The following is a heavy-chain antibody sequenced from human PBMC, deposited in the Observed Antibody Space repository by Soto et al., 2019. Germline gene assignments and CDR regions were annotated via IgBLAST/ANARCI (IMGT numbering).Heavy chain of an antibody. D-gene: IGHD3-22*01. CDR3: TTGGFGSGYYTDAFDI. CDR1: GFTFSNAW. CDR2: IKSKTDGGTT. Sequence: EVQLVESGGGLVKPGGSLRLSCAASGFTFSNAWMSWVRQAPGKGLEWVGRIKSKTDGGTTDYAAPVKGRFTISRDDSKNTLYLQMNSLKTEDTAVYYCTTGGFGSGYYTDAFDIWGQGTMVTVSS. V-gene: IGHV3-15*01. J-gene: IGHJ3*02.